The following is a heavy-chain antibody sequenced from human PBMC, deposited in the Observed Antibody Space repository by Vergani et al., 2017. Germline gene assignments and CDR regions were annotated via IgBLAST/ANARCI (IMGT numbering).Heavy chain of an antibody. CDR1: GASIKSSNYY. Sequence: QLQLQESGPGLVKPSATLSLPCSGSGASIKSSNYYWGWIRQPPGKGLEWIASIYYSGSTYYNPSVKSRVTISVDTSKNQFSLKLSSVTDADTAVYFCARHSTVEWLVKLGWIDPWGQGILVTVSS. V-gene: IGHV4-39*01. J-gene: IGHJ5*02. CDR2: IYYSGST. CDR3: ARHSTVEWLVKLGWIDP. D-gene: IGHD6-19*01.